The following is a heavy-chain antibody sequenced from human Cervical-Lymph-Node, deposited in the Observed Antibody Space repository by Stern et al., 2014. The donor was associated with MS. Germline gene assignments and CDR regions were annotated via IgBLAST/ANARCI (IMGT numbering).Heavy chain of an antibody. D-gene: IGHD6-19*01. CDR1: GYTFNNYG. CDR2: ISTNTGDP. CDR3: ARPNDSSGLFDQ. V-gene: IGHV7-4-1*02. J-gene: IGHJ5*02. Sequence: QVQLVQSGSELKKPGASVKVSCKASGYTFNNYGMSWVRQAPGQGLEWMGWISTNTGDPDYAQGFTGRFVFSMDTSVSTAYLQITSLKAEDTAVYYCARPNDSSGLFDQWGQGTLVTVSS.